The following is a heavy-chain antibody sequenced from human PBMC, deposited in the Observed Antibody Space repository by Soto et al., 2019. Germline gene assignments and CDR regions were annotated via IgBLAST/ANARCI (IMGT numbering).Heavy chain of an antibody. Sequence: EVQLLESGGGLVQPGGSLRLSCAASGFTFSSYALSWVRQAPGKGLEWVSTISGADGSTYYADSVKGRFTISRDNSKNTLYLQMNSLRAEDTAVFYCAKVRSRYSSNAVDVWGQGTTVTVSS. V-gene: IGHV3-23*01. D-gene: IGHD6-13*01. CDR3: AKVRSRYSSNAVDV. CDR1: GFTFSSYA. CDR2: ISGADGST. J-gene: IGHJ6*02.